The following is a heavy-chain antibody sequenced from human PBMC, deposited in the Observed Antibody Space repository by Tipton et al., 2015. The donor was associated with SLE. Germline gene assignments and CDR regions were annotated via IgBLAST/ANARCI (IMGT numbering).Heavy chain of an antibody. CDR3: ARGRVRTEVAAGGDI. CDR2: INDGGSS. V-gene: IGHV4-34*01. Sequence: TLSLTCVVSGGFFSGFYWSWIRQPPGKGLELIGEINDGGSSKYNPSLKSRVTISVDTSKKQVSLKLSSVTAADTAVYYCARGRVRTEVAAGGDIWGQGTMVTVSS. D-gene: IGHD6-19*01. J-gene: IGHJ3*02. CDR1: GGFFSGFY.